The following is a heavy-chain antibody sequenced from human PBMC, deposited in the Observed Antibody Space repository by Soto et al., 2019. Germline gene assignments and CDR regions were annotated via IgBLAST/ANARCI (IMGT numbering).Heavy chain of an antibody. CDR3: TRDPYCRSADCHNWFDL. V-gene: IGHV3-74*01. Sequence: EVQLVESGGGVVQPGGSLRLSCIASGFTFSNYWMHWVRQAPGKGLVWVSRINSDESTTSYADSVKGRFTISRDSAKNTLYLQMNSLRAEDTAVYYCTRDPYCRSADCHNWFDLWDQGTLVTVSS. D-gene: IGHD2-2*01. CDR1: GFTFSNYW. J-gene: IGHJ5*02. CDR2: INSDESTT.